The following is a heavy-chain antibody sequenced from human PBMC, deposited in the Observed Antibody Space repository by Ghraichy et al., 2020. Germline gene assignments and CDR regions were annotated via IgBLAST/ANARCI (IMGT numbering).Heavy chain of an antibody. CDR3: ARRAFDIAVAGGRSPYFDY. D-gene: IGHD6-19*01. J-gene: IGHJ4*02. CDR1: GGSISSSSYY. Sequence: SETLSLTCTVSGGSISSSSYYWGWIRQPPGKGLEWIGSIYYSGSTYYNPSLKSRVTISVDTSKNQFSLKLSSVTAADTAVYYCARRAFDIAVAGGRSPYFDYWGQGTLVTVSS. V-gene: IGHV4-39*01. CDR2: IYYSGST.